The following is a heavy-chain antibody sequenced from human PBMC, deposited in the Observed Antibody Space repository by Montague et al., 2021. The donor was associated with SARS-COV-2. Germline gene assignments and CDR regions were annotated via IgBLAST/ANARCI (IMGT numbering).Heavy chain of an antibody. CDR3: ARVRYYGSGTSLGMDV. CDR2: INHSGST. Sequence: SETLSLTCAVYGGSFSGYHWSWIRQPPGKGLEWIGEINHSGSTNYNPSLKSRVTISVGTSKNQFSLKLSSVTAADTAVYYCARVRYYGSGTSLGMDVWGQGTTVTVSS. D-gene: IGHD3-10*01. CDR1: GGSFSGYH. V-gene: IGHV4-34*01. J-gene: IGHJ6*02.